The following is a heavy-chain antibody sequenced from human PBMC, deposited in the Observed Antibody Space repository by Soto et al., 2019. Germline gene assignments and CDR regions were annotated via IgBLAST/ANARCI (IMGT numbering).Heavy chain of an antibody. CDR2: IIPIFGTA. Sequence: SVKVSCKASGGTLSRYGISWVRQAPGQGLEWMGGIIPIFGTANYAQKFQGRVTITADESTSTAYMELSSLRSEDTAVYYCARRAETNGWNGFGADKYYFDFWGQGTLVTVSS. CDR3: ARRAETNGWNGFGADKYYFDF. V-gene: IGHV1-69*13. J-gene: IGHJ4*02. D-gene: IGHD1-1*01. CDR1: GGTLSRYG.